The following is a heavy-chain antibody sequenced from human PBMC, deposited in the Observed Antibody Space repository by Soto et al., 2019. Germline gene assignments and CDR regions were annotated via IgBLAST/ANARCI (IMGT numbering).Heavy chain of an antibody. D-gene: IGHD7-27*01. V-gene: IGHV3-53*04. CDR3: ASEALTGVFDY. Sequence: EVQLVESGGGLVQPGGSLRLSCAASGFTVSSNYMSWVRQAPGKGLEWVSVIYSGGSTYYADSVKGRFTISRHNSKTALYLQMNSLRAEDTAVYYCASEALTGVFDYWGQGTLVTVSS. CDR2: IYSGGST. CDR1: GFTVSSNY. J-gene: IGHJ4*02.